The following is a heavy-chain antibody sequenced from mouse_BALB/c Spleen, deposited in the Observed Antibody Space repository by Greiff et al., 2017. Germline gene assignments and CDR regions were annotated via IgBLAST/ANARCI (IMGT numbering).Heavy chain of an antibody. Sequence: DVQLQESGPGLVKPSQSLSLTCTVTGYSITSDYAWNWIRQFPGNKLEWMGYISYSGSTSYNPSLTSRISITRDTFKNQFFLQLNSVTTEETATYYCARNYDNSRFAYWGQGTLVTVSA. CDR2: ISYSGST. CDR3: ARNYDNSRFAY. J-gene: IGHJ3*01. CDR1: GYSITSDYA. V-gene: IGHV3-2*02. D-gene: IGHD2-1*01.